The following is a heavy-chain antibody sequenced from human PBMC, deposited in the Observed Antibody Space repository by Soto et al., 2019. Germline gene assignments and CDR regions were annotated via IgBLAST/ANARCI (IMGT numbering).Heavy chain of an antibody. J-gene: IGHJ5*02. D-gene: IGHD2-2*02. Sequence: PSETLSLTCAVSGGSIGGAGYSWSWIRQLPGGGLDWIGYIYESGTILYNPSLKTRLTISLNWSDKQFSLTLNSVTAADTAVYYCARESGFCGPRCYRNNWFDPWGQGILVTVSS. V-gene: IGHV4-30-2*01. CDR3: ARESGFCGPRCYRNNWFDP. CDR2: IYESGTI. CDR1: GGSIGGAGYS.